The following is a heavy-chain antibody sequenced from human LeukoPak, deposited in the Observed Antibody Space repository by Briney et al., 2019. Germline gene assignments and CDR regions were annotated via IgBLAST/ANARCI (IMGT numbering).Heavy chain of an antibody. V-gene: IGHV1-46*01. CDR2: IDPSGGST. CDR1: GYTFTGYY. D-gene: IGHD3-10*01. J-gene: IGHJ6*03. Sequence: GASVKVSCKASGYTFTGYYMHWVRQAPGQGLEWMGIIDPSGGSTSYAQKFQGRVTMTRDTSTSTVYMELSSLRSEDTAVYYCARDLGGYGSGSYYMDVWGKGTTVTVSS. CDR3: ARDLGGYGSGSYYMDV.